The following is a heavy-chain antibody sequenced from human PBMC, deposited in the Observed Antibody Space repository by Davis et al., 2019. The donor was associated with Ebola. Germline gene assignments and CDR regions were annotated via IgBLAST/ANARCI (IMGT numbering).Heavy chain of an antibody. D-gene: IGHD3-3*01. CDR2: IYAGDSDT. V-gene: IGHV5-51*01. Sequence: GESLKISCKGSGYSFSSHWIGWVRQMPGKGLEWMGIIYAGDSDTRYSPSFQGQVTISADKSISTAYLQWSSLKASDTAMYYCGRHTTIFGVDYWGQGTLVTVSS. J-gene: IGHJ4*02. CDR3: GRHTTIFGVDY. CDR1: GYSFSSHW.